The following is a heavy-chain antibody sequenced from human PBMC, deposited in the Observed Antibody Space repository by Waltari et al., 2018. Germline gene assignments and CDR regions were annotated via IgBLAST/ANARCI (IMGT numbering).Heavy chain of an antibody. CDR1: GFTCSNYW. CDR3: ARGVTTAATGTSGY. Sequence: EVQLVESGGGLVQPGGALRLSCSASGFTCSNYWKNWVRQAPGKGLVCVARVNTDGSITNYADSVKGRFTISRDNANNTLYLQMNSLTVDDTAVYYCARGVTTAATGTSGYWGQGALVTVSS. J-gene: IGHJ4*02. V-gene: IGHV3-74*01. D-gene: IGHD6-13*01. CDR2: VNTDGSIT.